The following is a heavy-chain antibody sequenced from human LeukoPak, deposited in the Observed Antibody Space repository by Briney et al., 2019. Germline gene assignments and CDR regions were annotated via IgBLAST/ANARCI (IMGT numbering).Heavy chain of an antibody. V-gene: IGHV1-2*04. Sequence: ASVKVSCKASGYTFTGYYMHWVRQAPGQGLEWMGWINPNSGGTNYAQKFQGWVTMTRDTSISTAYMELSRLRSDDTAAYYCARGGYSNYLWYYYYGMDVWGQGTTVTVSS. D-gene: IGHD4-11*01. J-gene: IGHJ6*02. CDR2: INPNSGGT. CDR1: GYTFTGYY. CDR3: ARGGYSNYLWYYYYGMDV.